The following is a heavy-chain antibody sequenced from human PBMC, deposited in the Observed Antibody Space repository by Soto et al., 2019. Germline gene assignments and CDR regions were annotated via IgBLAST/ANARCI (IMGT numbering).Heavy chain of an antibody. CDR2: ISGSGGST. J-gene: IGHJ4*02. V-gene: IGHV3-23*01. Sequence: GGSRRLSWAASGFTFSSYAMSWVRQAPGKGLEWVSAISGSGGSTYYADSVKGRFTISRDNYKNTLYLQMNSLRAEDTAVYYCAKDGVIAVAGNPSDYWGQGTLVTVSS. D-gene: IGHD6-19*01. CDR1: GFTFSSYA. CDR3: AKDGVIAVAGNPSDY.